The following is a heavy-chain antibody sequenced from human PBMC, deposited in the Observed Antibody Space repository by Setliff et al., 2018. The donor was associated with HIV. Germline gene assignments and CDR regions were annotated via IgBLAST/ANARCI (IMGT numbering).Heavy chain of an antibody. CDR2: INPNSGGT. V-gene: IGHV1-2*06. CDR3: ARGGTGRPRPIDY. Sequence: ASVKVSCKASGYIFSDYYIHWVRQTPGQGLEWMGRINPNSGGTDYAQRLHDRVTMTTDTSTSTVYMELRSLRSDDTAVYYCARGGTGRPRPIDYWGQGTLVTVSS. CDR1: GYIFSDYY. D-gene: IGHD7-27*01. J-gene: IGHJ4*02.